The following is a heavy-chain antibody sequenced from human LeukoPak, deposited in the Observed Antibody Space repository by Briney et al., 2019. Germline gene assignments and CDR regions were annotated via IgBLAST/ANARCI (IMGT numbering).Heavy chain of an antibody. CDR2: INHSGST. D-gene: IGHD1-26*01. CDR1: GGSFSDYY. CDR3: ASAATSGTYNLDS. J-gene: IGHJ4*02. V-gene: IGHV4-34*01. Sequence: SETLSLTCAVYGGSFSDYYWSWIRQPPGKGLEWIGEINHSGSTNYKPSLKSRVTISVDTSKNQFSLKVTSVTAADSVVYYCASAATSGTYNLDSWGQGTLVTVSS.